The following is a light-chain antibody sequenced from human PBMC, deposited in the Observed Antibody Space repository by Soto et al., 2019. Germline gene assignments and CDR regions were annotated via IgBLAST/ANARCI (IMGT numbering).Light chain of an antibody. CDR1: QSVGSTY. CDR2: GAS. J-gene: IGKJ4*01. CDR3: QQYGSSPLT. V-gene: IGKV3-20*01. Sequence: ESVLTQSPGTLSLSPGERATLSCRPRQSVGSTYLAWYQQKPGQAPRLIIYGASSRATGIPDRFSGSGSGTDFTLTISRLEPEDFAVYYCQQYGSSPLTFGGGTMVDIK.